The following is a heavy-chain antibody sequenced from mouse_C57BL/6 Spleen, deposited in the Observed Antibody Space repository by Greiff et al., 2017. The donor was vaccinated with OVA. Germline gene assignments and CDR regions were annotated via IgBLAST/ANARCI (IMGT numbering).Heavy chain of an antibody. D-gene: IGHD3-2*02. CDR1: GYAFSSSW. J-gene: IGHJ3*01. V-gene: IGHV1-82*01. CDR2: IYPGDGDT. CDR3: ASGAAQATWGGFAY. Sequence: QVQLQQSGPELVKPGASVKISCKASGYAFSSSWMNWVKQRPGKGLEWIGRIYPGDGDTNYNGKFTGKATLTADKSSSTAYMQLSSLTTEDSDIYYCASGAAQATWGGFAYWGHGALVTVSA.